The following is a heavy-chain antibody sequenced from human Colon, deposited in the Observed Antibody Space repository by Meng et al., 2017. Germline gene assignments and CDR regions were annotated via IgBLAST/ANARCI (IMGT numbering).Heavy chain of an antibody. D-gene: IGHD2-15*01. CDR2: SYTSGSA. Sequence: QQESRPGLVEPLETLALTCTVTGAARGCYYWNLIRRPAGKGSEWIVHSYTSGSAKYNPSHKRQVTISVDSSKNHISLNLPSVTAADTAVYFCARVHRFCTGGICGNWFDPWGQGTLVTVSS. CDR3: ARVHRFCTGGICGNWFDP. J-gene: IGHJ5*02. V-gene: IGHV4-4*07. CDR1: GAARGCYY.